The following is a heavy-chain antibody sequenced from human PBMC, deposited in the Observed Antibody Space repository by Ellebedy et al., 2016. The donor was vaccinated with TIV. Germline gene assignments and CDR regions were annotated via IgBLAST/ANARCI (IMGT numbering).Heavy chain of an antibody. D-gene: IGHD1/OR15-1a*01. CDR1: GFTFSNYA. CDR3: ARQERGTTRGAFDI. CDR2: ISYDGSNE. V-gene: IGHV3-30*03. Sequence: GGSLRLSXAASGFTFSNYAIHWVRQAPGKGLEWVAVISYDGSNEYYADSVKGRFTISRDNSKNTLYLQMNSLRAEDTAVYYCARQERGTTRGAFDIWGQGTRVTVSS. J-gene: IGHJ3*02.